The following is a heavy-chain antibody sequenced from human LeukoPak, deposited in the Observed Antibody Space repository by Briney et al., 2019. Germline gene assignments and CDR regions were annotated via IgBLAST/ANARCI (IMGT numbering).Heavy chain of an antibody. Sequence: GGSLRLSCAASGFTFSRYAMSWVRRAPGKGLEWVSGISSSGGNTYYADSVKGRFTIPRDNSKNTLYLQMNSLRAEDTAVYYCARDGCSSTSCPGRANDYWGQGTLVTVSS. D-gene: IGHD2-2*01. CDR2: ISSSGGNT. CDR3: ARDGCSSTSCPGRANDY. J-gene: IGHJ4*02. CDR1: GFTFSRYA. V-gene: IGHV3-23*01.